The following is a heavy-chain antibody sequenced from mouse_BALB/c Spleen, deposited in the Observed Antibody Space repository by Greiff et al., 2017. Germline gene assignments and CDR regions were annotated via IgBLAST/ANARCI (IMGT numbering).Heavy chain of an antibody. Sequence: VQLKQSGAELAKPGASVKMSCKASGYTFTGYWMHWVKQRPGQGLEWIGYINPSTGYTEYNQKFKDKATLTADKSSSTAYMQLSSLTSEDSAVYYCAVSPTTDYWGQGTTLTVSS. D-gene: IGHD2-12*01. CDR1: GYTFTGYW. CDR3: AVSPTTDY. V-gene: IGHV1-7*01. CDR2: INPSTGYT. J-gene: IGHJ2*01.